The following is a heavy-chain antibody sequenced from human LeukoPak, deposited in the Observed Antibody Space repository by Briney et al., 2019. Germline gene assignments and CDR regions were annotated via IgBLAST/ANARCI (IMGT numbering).Heavy chain of an antibody. CDR3: ARHGVATMGYYYYMDV. CDR2: IYHSGST. D-gene: IGHD5-12*01. V-gene: IGHV4-38-2*02. CDR1: GYSISSGYY. J-gene: IGHJ6*03. Sequence: PSETLSLTCTVSGYSISSGYYWGWIRQPPGKGLEWIGNIYHSGSTYYNPSLKSRVTISVDTSKNYFSLKLSSVTAADTAVYYCARHGVATMGYYYYMDVWGTGTTVTVSS.